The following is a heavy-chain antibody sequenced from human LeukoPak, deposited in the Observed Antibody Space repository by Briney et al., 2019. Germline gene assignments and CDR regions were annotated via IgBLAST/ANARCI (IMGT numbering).Heavy chain of an antibody. CDR3: ARDPGYSGYDEYYFDY. Sequence: GGSLRLSCAASGFTFSDYYMSWIRQAPGKGLEWVSYISSSGSTIYYADSVKGRFTISRDNSKNTLYLQMNSLRAEDTAVYYCARDPGYSGYDEYYFDYWGQGTLVTVSS. J-gene: IGHJ4*02. V-gene: IGHV3-11*04. CDR2: ISSSGSTI. CDR1: GFTFSDYY. D-gene: IGHD5-12*01.